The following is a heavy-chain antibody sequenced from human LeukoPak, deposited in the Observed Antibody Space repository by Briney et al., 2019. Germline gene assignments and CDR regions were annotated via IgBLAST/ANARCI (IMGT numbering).Heavy chain of an antibody. CDR3: ARGYGSGSYYYYYYYYYMDV. CDR2: IYRSGST. V-gene: IGHV4-4*07. CDR1: GGSISSYY. Sequence: SETLSLTCTVSGGSISSYYWSWIRQPAGKGLEWIGRIYRSGSTNYNPSLKSRVTMSVDTSKNQFSLKLSSVTAADTAVYYCARGYGSGSYYYYYYYYYMDVWGKGTTVTISS. D-gene: IGHD3-10*01. J-gene: IGHJ6*03.